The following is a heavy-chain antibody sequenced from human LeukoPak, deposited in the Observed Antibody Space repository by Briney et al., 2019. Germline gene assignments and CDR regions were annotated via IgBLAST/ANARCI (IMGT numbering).Heavy chain of an antibody. CDR2: INHSGST. CDR1: GGSFSGYY. CDR3: ARAGYSSGWHNWFDP. J-gene: IGHJ5*02. D-gene: IGHD6-19*01. Sequence: SETLSLTCAVYGGSFSGYYWSWIRQPPGKGLEWIGEINHSGSTNHNPSLKSRVTISVDTSKNQFSLKLSSVTAADTAVYYCARAGYSSGWHNWFDPWGQGTLVTVSS. V-gene: IGHV4-34*01.